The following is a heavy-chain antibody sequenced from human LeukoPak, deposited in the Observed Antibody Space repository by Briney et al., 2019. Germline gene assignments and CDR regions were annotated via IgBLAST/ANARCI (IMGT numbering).Heavy chain of an antibody. Sequence: GGCLRHSSAPSGFSFIDSMMCWGRHSLGGGVWRVGRSRNKADSYTAEYAASVKGRFTISRDESKNSLYLQISSLETEDAAVYYCATSSWYRLAYWGQGSLVTVSS. CDR1: GFSFIDSM. CDR3: ATSSWYRLAY. CDR2: SRNKADSYTA. J-gene: IGHJ4*02. D-gene: IGHD6-13*01. V-gene: IGHV3-72*01.